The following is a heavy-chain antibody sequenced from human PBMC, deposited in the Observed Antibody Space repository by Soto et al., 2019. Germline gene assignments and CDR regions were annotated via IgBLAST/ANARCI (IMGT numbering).Heavy chain of an antibody. CDR3: ARDRLAAAGTLNDWFDP. Sequence: GGSLRLSCAASGFTFSSYSMNWVRQAPGKGLEWVSSISSSSSYIYYADSVKGRFTISRDNAKNSLYLQMNSLRAEDTAVYYCARDRLAAAGTLNDWFDPWGQGTLVTVSS. CDR1: GFTFSSYS. D-gene: IGHD6-13*01. V-gene: IGHV3-21*01. J-gene: IGHJ5*02. CDR2: ISSSSSYI.